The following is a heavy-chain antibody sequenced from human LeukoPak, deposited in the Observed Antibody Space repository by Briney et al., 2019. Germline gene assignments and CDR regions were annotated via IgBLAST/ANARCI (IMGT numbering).Heavy chain of an antibody. D-gene: IGHD2-15*01. J-gene: IGHJ5*02. Sequence: SETLSLTCAVYGGSFSGYYWSWIRQPPGKGLEWIGEINHSGSTNYNPSLKSRVTTSVDTSKNQFSLNLSSVTAADTAVYYCARHKGEYCSGGSCFFDLSPWFDPWGQGTLVTVSS. CDR2: INHSGST. CDR3: ARHKGEYCSGGSCFFDLSPWFDP. V-gene: IGHV4-34*01. CDR1: GGSFSGYY.